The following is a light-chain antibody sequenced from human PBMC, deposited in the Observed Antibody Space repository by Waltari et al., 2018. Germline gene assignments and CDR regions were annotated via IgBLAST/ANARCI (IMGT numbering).Light chain of an antibody. J-gene: IGLJ3*02. Sequence: QSALTQPASVSGSPGQSITISCTGTTNDIGAYNYVSWYQQHPGKAPKLIIYDVSNRRSGVATRFSGFKSGNTASLTISGLQAEDETDYYCSSYTSSVTVVFGGGTKLTVL. CDR1: TNDIGAYNY. V-gene: IGLV2-14*03. CDR3: SSYTSSVTVV. CDR2: DVS.